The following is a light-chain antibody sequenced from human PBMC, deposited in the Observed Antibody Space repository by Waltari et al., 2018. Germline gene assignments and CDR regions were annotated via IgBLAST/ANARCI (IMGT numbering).Light chain of an antibody. Sequence: VMTQFPESLALPLGERATITCKSSPSVLYSSNNKNYLAWYQQKPGQPPKLLIYWASTRESGVPDRFSGSGSGTDFTLTISSLQAEDVAVYYCQQYYSTPRTFGPGTKVDIK. CDR2: WAS. J-gene: IGKJ3*01. V-gene: IGKV4-1*01. CDR1: PSVLYSSNNKNY. CDR3: QQYYSTPRT.